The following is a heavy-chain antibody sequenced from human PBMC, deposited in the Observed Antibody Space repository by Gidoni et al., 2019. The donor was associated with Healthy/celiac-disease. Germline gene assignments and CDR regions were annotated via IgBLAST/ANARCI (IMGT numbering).Heavy chain of an antibody. Sequence: VQLLVYGGGLVHPGVSLRLSCSASGFNFSSYAMSWFRQAPGMGLEWVSAISGSGSSTYYADSVKGRFTISIDNSKNTLYLQMNSLRAEDTAVYYCAKDSWLHLDYWGQGTLVTVSS. CDR3: AKDSWLHLDY. J-gene: IGHJ4*02. CDR2: ISGSGSST. CDR1: GFNFSSYA. D-gene: IGHD5-18*01. V-gene: IGHV3-23*01.